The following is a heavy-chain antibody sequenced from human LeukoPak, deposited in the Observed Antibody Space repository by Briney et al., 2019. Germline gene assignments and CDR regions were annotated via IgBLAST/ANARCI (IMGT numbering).Heavy chain of an antibody. CDR1: RFTFDDYA. Sequence: GRSLRLSCAASRFTFDDYAMHWVRQAPGKGLEWVSGISRNSGTIGYADSVKGRFTISRDNAKNSLYLQMNSLRAEDTALYYCAKDRKSIAVAGGIDYWGQGTLVTVSS. D-gene: IGHD6-19*01. CDR2: ISRNSGTI. V-gene: IGHV3-9*01. CDR3: AKDRKSIAVAGGIDY. J-gene: IGHJ4*02.